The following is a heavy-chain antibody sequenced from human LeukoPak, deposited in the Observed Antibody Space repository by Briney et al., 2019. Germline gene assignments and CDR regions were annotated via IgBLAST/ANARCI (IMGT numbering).Heavy chain of an antibody. V-gene: IGHV3-49*04. D-gene: IGHD3-3*01. CDR3: TRDPPPRYAFDI. CDR2: IRSKTYGETT. Sequence: PGGSLRLSCAASGFTLSSYAVSWVRQAPGKGLEWVGFIRSKTYGETTQYAASVKGRFTISRDDSKSIAYLQMNSLKTEDTAVYYCTRDPPPRYAFDIWGQGTMVTVSS. CDR1: GFTLSSYA. J-gene: IGHJ3*02.